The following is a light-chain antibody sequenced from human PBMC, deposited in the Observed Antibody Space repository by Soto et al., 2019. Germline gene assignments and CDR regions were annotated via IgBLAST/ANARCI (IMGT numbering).Light chain of an antibody. J-gene: IGKJ2*01. CDR2: GPS. Sequence: ESLLTQSPGTLSLSPGERATLSCRASQSVSTGYLAWYQQKPGQSPRLLIYGPSIRPTGIPARFSGSVSVTHFTCTISTVEPEDSAVYYCRPFGSPPQTFPFGQVTKLKI. CDR3: RPFGSPPQTFP. CDR1: QSVSTGY. V-gene: IGKV3-20*01.